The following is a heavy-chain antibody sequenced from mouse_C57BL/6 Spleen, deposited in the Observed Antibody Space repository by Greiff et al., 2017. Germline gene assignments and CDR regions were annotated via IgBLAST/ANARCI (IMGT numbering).Heavy chain of an antibody. CDR1: GYTFTDYE. J-gene: IGHJ2*01. D-gene: IGHD2-4*01. CDR2: IDPETGGT. CDR3: TRSDYDYDVPYFDY. V-gene: IGHV1-15*01. Sequence: VQVVESGAELVRPGASVTLSCKASGYTFTDYEMHWVKQTPVHGLEWIGAIDPETGGTAYNQKFKGKAILTADKSSSTAYMELRSLTSEDSAVYYCTRSDYDYDVPYFDYWGQGTTLTVSS.